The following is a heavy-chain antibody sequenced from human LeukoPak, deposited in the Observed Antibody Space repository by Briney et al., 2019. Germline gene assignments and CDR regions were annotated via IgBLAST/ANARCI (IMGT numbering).Heavy chain of an antibody. V-gene: IGHV3-7*02. CDR1: GFTFSSYW. Sequence: QPGASLRLSCAGSGFTFSSYWMSWVRQAPGKGLEWLANINQDGSEKYYVDSVKGRFTISRDNSKNTLYLQMSSLRPEDTAVYYCVKGDFGYWGQGTLVTVSS. J-gene: IGHJ4*02. CDR3: VKGDFGY. CDR2: INQDGSEK.